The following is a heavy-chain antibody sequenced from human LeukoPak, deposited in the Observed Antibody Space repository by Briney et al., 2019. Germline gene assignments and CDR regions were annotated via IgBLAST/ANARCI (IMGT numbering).Heavy chain of an antibody. CDR1: GGSFSGYL. J-gene: IGHJ6*02. V-gene: IGHV4-34*01. D-gene: IGHD2-2*01. Sequence: PSETLSLTCGVYGGSFSGYLWNWIRQPPGKGLEWLGEINHSGSANYHPSLKSRVTISVDTSKNQVSLSLSSVTAADTAVYYCAREDVVVPPYGMDVWGQGTTVTVSS. CDR2: INHSGSA. CDR3: AREDVVVPPYGMDV.